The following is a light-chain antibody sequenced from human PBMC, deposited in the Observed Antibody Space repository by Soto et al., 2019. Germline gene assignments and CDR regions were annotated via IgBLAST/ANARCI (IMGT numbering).Light chain of an antibody. Sequence: DIQIAQSPSSLSAYVGDRVTITCRASQSMGKHLNWYQQKPGKAPKLLIYAASNLQSGVPSRLSGTGSGTEFTLIIRSLQPDDSATYYCQQYGSYWTFGQGTKVDIK. CDR2: AAS. CDR3: QQYGSYWT. CDR1: QSMGKH. V-gene: IGKV1-39*01. J-gene: IGKJ1*01.